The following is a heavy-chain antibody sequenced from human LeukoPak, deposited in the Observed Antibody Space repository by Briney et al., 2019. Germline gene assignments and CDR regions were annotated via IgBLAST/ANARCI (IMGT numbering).Heavy chain of an antibody. CDR1: GGSISSYY. CDR3: ASARTTAFMDV. V-gene: IGHV4-4*07. D-gene: IGHD2-2*01. J-gene: IGHJ6*04. CDR2: IYTSGST. Sequence: SETLSFTCTVSGGSISSYYWSWLRQPAGKGLEWIGRIYTSGSTNYNPSLKSRFTMSVDTSKNQFSLKLSSVTAADTAVYYCASARTTAFMDVWGKGTTVTVSS.